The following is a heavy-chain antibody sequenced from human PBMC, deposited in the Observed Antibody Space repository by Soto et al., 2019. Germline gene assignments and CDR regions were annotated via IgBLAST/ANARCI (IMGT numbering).Heavy chain of an antibody. V-gene: IGHV3-48*01. J-gene: IGHJ4*02. CDR1: GFTFSSYS. CDR2: ISSSSSTI. Sequence: EVQLVESGGGLVQSGGSLRLSCAASGFTFSSYSMNWVRQAPGKGLEWVSYISSSSSTIYYADSVKGRFTISRDNAKNSLYLQMNSLRAEDTAVYYCARDLRSSTSCYSGFDYWGQGTLVTVSS. CDR3: ARDLRSSTSCYSGFDY. D-gene: IGHD2-2*01.